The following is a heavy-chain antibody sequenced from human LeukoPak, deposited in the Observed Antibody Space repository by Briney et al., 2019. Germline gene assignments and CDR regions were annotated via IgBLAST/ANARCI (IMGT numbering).Heavy chain of an antibody. J-gene: IGHJ3*02. CDR1: GFTFSSYS. D-gene: IGHD4-17*01. CDR3: ARDRHGDTAEDAFDI. CDR2: TSSSSSYI. Sequence: GGSLRLSCAASGFTFSSYSMNRVRQAPGEGQEWVSSTSSSSSYIYYADTVKGRFTVSRANAKNSLYLQMNSLRAEDTAVYYCARDRHGDTAEDAFDIWGQGTMVTVSS. V-gene: IGHV3-21*01.